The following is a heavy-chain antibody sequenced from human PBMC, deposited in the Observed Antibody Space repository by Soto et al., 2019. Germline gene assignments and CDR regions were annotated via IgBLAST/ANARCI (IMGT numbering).Heavy chain of an antibody. CDR3: AKVTLRLGGHYFDY. D-gene: IGHD2-15*01. CDR1: GFTFSSYA. J-gene: IGHJ4*02. Sequence: GGSLRLSCAASGFTFSSYAMSWVRQAPGKGLEWVSAISGSGGSTYYTDSVKGRFTISRDNSKNTLYLQMNSLRAEDTAVYYCAKVTLRLGGHYFDYWGQGTLVTVSS. V-gene: IGHV3-23*01. CDR2: ISGSGGST.